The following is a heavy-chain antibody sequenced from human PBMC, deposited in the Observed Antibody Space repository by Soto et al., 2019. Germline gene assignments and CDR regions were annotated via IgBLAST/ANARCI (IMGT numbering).Heavy chain of an antibody. CDR1: GFTFRSHA. CDR3: ARDLPPVIDAFDI. D-gene: IGHD2-21*01. J-gene: IGHJ3*02. CDR2: ISGSGGST. V-gene: IGHV3-23*01. Sequence: GGSLRLSCAASGFTFRSHAMSWVRQAPGKGLEWVSAISGSGGSTYYADSVKGRFTFSRDTSKNTLYLQMNSLRAEDTALYYCARDLPPVIDAFDIWGQGTMVTVSS.